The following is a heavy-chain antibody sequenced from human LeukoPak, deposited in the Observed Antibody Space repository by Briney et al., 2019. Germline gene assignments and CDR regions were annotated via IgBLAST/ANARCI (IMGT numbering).Heavy chain of an antibody. Sequence: GGSLRLSCAASGFTVSSSYMNWVRQAPGKGLEWVSVIYSGTSTYHADSVKGRFTISRDNSKNTLYLQMNSLRAEDTAVYYCARGRRAGRFDYWGQGTLVTVSS. V-gene: IGHV3-53*01. CDR2: IYSGTST. D-gene: IGHD6-19*01. CDR1: GFTVSSSY. J-gene: IGHJ4*02. CDR3: ARGRRAGRFDY.